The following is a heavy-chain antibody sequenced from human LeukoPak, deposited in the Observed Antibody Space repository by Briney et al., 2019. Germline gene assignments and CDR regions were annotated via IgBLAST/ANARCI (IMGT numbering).Heavy chain of an antibody. J-gene: IGHJ3*02. Sequence: ESLRISCKGSGYSFTTYWISWVRQMPGKGLEWMGRIDPSDSYTNYSPSFQGHVTISADNSITTAYLPWSSLKASDTAMYYCARRLAAAATGNAFDIWGQGTMVTVSS. D-gene: IGHD6-13*01. CDR2: IDPSDSYT. CDR1: GYSFTTYW. CDR3: ARRLAAAATGNAFDI. V-gene: IGHV5-10-1*01.